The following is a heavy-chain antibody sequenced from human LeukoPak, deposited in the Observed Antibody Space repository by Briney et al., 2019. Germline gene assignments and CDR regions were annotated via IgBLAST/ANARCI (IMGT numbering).Heavy chain of an antibody. CDR2: ISGSGGST. J-gene: IGHJ3*02. CDR3: AKGTGNMVRGVTYNDAFDI. CDR1: GFTFSSYA. D-gene: IGHD3-10*01. V-gene: IGHV3-23*01. Sequence: GGSLRLSCAASGFTFSSYAMSWVRQAPGKGLEWVSAISGSGGSTYYADSVKGRFTISRDNSKNTPYLQMNSLRAEDTAVYYCAKGTGNMVRGVTYNDAFDIWGQGTMVTVSS.